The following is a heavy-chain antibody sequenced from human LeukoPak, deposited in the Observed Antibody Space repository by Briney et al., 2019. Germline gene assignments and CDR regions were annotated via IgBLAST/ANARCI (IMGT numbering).Heavy chain of an antibody. V-gene: IGHV1-69*13. CDR2: IIPIFGTA. CDR3: ARDRTEITMVRGADYYYYYMDV. D-gene: IGHD3-10*01. CDR1: GYTFTSYA. J-gene: IGHJ6*03. Sequence: ASVKVSCKASGYTFTSYAISWVRQAPGQGLEWMGGIIPIFGTANYAQKFQGRVTITADESTSTAYMELSSLRSEDTAVYYCARDRTEITMVRGADYYYYYMDVWGKGTTVTVSS.